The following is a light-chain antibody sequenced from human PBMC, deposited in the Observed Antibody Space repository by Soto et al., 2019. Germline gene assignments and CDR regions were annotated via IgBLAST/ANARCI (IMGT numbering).Light chain of an antibody. J-gene: IGKJ4*01. CDR3: QQLNSYPLT. Sequence: DVRMTQSPSTLSASVGDRVTITCRASQSISSWLAWYQQKPGKAPKLLIYAASTLQSGVPSRFSGSGSGTEFALTISSLQPEDFATYSCQQLNSYPLTFGGGTKVDI. V-gene: IGKV1-5*01. CDR2: AAS. CDR1: QSISSW.